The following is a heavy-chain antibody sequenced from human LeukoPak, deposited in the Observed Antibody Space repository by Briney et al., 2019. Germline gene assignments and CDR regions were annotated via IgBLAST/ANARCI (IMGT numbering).Heavy chain of an antibody. CDR1: GYTLTELS. CDR3: ATGGAMARRGDH. V-gene: IGHV1-24*01. Sequence: ASVTVSCKVSGYTLTELSMHWVRQAPGKGLEWMGGFDPEDGETIYAQKFQGRVTMTEDTSTDTAYMELSSLRSEDTAVYYCATGGAMARRGDHWGQGTLVTVSS. D-gene: IGHD3-16*01. J-gene: IGHJ4*02. CDR2: FDPEDGET.